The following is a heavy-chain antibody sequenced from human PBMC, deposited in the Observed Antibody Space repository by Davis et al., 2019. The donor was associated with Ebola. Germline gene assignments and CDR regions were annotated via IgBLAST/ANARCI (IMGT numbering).Heavy chain of an antibody. Sequence: GGSLRLSCAASGFTFTTYALSWVRQAPGKGLEWVSVIYSGGSTYYADSVKGRFTISRDNSKNTLYLQMNSLRAEDTAVYYCAASAPTSYWYFDLWGRGTLVTVSS. CDR1: GFTFTTYA. CDR3: AASAPTSYWYFDL. CDR2: IYSGGST. V-gene: IGHV3-53*01. J-gene: IGHJ2*01.